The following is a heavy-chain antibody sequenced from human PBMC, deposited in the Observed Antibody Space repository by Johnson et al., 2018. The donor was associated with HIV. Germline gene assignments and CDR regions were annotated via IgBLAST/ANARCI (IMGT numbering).Heavy chain of an antibody. Sequence: QVQLVESGGGLVKPGGSLRLSCAASGFTFSDYYMSWIRQAPGKGLEWVSYISSSGSTIYYADSVKGRFTISRDNAKISLYLQMDSLRAEDTAVYYCAKDMSRVVTPWAVSFDIWGQGTMVTVSS. CDR3: AKDMSRVVTPWAVSFDI. CDR1: GFTFSDYY. V-gene: IGHV3-11*01. J-gene: IGHJ3*02. CDR2: ISSSGSTI. D-gene: IGHD4-23*01.